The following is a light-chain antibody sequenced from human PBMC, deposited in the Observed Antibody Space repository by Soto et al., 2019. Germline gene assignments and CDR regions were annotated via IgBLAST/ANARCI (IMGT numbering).Light chain of an antibody. CDR2: SNN. V-gene: IGLV1-40*01. J-gene: IGLJ2*01. CDR3: QSFDTRLNSVV. Sequence: QYMVTQPPSASGALGQRVTISCTGSSSNIGAGYDVHWYQQFPGSAPRLLIFSNNNRPSGVPDRFSGSKSGTAASLDISGLQADDEADYYCQSFDTRLNSVVFGGGTKLTVL. CDR1: SSNIGAGYD.